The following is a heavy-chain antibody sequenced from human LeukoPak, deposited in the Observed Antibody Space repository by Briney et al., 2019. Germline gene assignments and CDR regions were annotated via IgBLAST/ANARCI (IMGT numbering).Heavy chain of an antibody. CDR3: ARVSPGRDDAFDI. CDR1: GGSISSYY. J-gene: IGHJ3*02. V-gene: IGHV4-59*01. CDR2: IYYSGST. Sequence: PSETLSLTCTVSGGSISSYYWSWIRQPPKKGLEWIGYIYYSGSTNYNPSLKSRVAISVDTSNNQFSLKLSSVTAADTAVYYCARVSPGRDDAFDIWGQGTMVTVSS. D-gene: IGHD3-10*01.